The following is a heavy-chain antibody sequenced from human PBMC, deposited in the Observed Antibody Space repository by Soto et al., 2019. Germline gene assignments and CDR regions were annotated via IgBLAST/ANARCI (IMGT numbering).Heavy chain of an antibody. CDR1: GFSIRNYA. V-gene: IGHV3-23*01. J-gene: IGHJ4*02. CDR3: AKDGIRKDDY. Sequence: EVQVLESGGGFTQTGGSLRLSCAASGFSIRNYAMSWVSQAPGKGLEWVSSISDSGTNTFYADSVKGRFAISRDTSKNTVYMQLNNLRAEDTALYYCAKDGIRKDDYWGQGTLVTVSS. CDR2: ISDSGTNT.